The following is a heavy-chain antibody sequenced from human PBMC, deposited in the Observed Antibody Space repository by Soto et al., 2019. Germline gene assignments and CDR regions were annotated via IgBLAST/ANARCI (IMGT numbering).Heavy chain of an antibody. D-gene: IGHD3-10*01. CDR3: ARGSTYYGFMT. J-gene: IGHJ5*02. CDR2: IYYIGTT. Sequence: SETLSLTCTVSGDSIGSGDYYWSWIRQPPGKGLEWIGYIYYIGTTFYNPSLESRVNISVDTSKNQFSLRLTSVTAADTAVYYCARGSTYYGFMTWGQGTLVTVS. V-gene: IGHV4-30-4*01. CDR1: GDSIGSGDYY.